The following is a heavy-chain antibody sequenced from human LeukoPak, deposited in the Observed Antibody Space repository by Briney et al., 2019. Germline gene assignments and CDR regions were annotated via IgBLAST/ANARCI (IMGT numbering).Heavy chain of an antibody. J-gene: IGHJ1*01. CDR1: GFPFSRYS. CDR3: ANAAAAGTFYFQH. V-gene: IGHV3-48*04. Sequence: PGGSLRLSCAASGFPFSRYSMNWVRQAPGKGLEWVSYISSSSSTIYYADSVKGRFTISRDNAKNSPYLQMNSLRAEDTAVYYCANAAAAGTFYFQHWGQGTLVTVSS. D-gene: IGHD6-13*01. CDR2: ISSSSSTI.